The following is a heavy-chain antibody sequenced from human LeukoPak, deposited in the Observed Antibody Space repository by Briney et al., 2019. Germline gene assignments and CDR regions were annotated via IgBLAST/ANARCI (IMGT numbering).Heavy chain of an antibody. CDR2: ISYDGSNK. Sequence: GGSLRLSCAASGFTFSTYCVHWVRQVPGKWLEWVSFISYDGSNKYYADSVKGRFTISRDNSKNKLYLKMSSLSAEDTAVYYCAKDKSMVRGGGNFDYWGQGTLVTVSS. D-gene: IGHD3-10*01. V-gene: IGHV3-30-3*01. J-gene: IGHJ4*02. CDR3: AKDKSMVRGGGNFDY. CDR1: GFTFSTYC.